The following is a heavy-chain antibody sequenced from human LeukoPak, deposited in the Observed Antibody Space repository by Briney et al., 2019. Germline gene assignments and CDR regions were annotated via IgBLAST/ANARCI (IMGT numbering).Heavy chain of an antibody. V-gene: IGHV3-74*01. CDR3: ASDWSLAY. Sequence: GGSLRLSCAPSLVTSSGDWMHSGRQAPGKGLVWVSRIISDGTVTDYADSVKGRFTISRDNAKNTLYLHMNSLRGNNTGVYNSASDWSLAYWGQGALVTVSS. CDR1: LVTSSGDW. D-gene: IGHD2-8*02. J-gene: IGHJ4*02. CDR2: IISDGTVT.